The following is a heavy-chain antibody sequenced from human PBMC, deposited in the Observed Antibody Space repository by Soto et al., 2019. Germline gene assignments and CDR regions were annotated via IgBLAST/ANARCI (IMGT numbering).Heavy chain of an antibody. CDR3: ASLAYCGGDCYYAFDI. J-gene: IGHJ3*02. V-gene: IGHV1-69*13. Sequence: ASVKVSCKASEGTFSSYAISRVRQAPGQGLEWMGGIIPIFGTANYAQKFQGRVTITADESTSTAYMELSSLRSEDTAVYYGASLAYCGGDCYYAFDIWGQGTMVTVSS. CDR1: EGTFSSYA. D-gene: IGHD2-21*02. CDR2: IIPIFGTA.